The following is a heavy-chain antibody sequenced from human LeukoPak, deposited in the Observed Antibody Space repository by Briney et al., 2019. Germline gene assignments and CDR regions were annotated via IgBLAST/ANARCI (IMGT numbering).Heavy chain of an antibody. CDR2: IYYSGST. D-gene: IGHD4-17*01. J-gene: IGHJ4*02. Sequence: PSGTLSLTCTVSGGSISSYYWSWIRQPPGKGLEWIGYIYYSGSTNYNPSLKSRVTISVDTSKNQFSLKLSSVTAADTAVYYCASIHDYGDYYFDYWGQGTLVTVSS. V-gene: IGHV4-59*01. CDR3: ASIHDYGDYYFDY. CDR1: GGSISSYY.